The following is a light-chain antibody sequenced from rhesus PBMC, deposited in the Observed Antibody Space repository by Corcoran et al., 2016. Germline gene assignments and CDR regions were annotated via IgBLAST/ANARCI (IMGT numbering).Light chain of an antibody. CDR1: ENVNNY. Sequence: DIQMTQSPSSLSASVGDRVTITCRASENVNNYLNWYQQKPGKAPKLLIYAASTLQSGVPSRLSGSGSRTYSTFRISSLEPEDVATYYCQPGYGAQLTFGERAKVEIK. CDR3: QPGYGAQLT. V-gene: IGKV1-74*01. J-gene: IGKJ4*01. CDR2: AAS.